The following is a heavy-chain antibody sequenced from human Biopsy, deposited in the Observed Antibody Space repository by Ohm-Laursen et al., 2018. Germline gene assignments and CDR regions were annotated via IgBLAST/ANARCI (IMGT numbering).Heavy chain of an antibody. J-gene: IGHJ5*02. Sequence: SLRLSCAASGFNFNHYAMQWVRQVPGKGLEWVSSISWSNDNIHYADSVKGRFTISRDNAKNTLYLQMNSLRVEDTAVYYCVGPSLSGSGMGFDPWGQGALVTVSS. V-gene: IGHV3-9*01. CDR3: VGPSLSGSGMGFDP. CDR1: GFNFNHYA. D-gene: IGHD3-10*01. CDR2: ISWSNDNI.